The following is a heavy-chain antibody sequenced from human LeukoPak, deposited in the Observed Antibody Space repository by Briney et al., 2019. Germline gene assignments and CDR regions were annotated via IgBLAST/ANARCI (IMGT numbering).Heavy chain of an antibody. Sequence: SVKVSCKASGGTFSSYAISWVRQAPGQGLEWMGGITPIFGTANYAQKFQGRVTITTDESTSTAYMELSSLRSEDTAVYYCARNGIATGPNWFDPWGQGTLVTVSS. CDR1: GGTFSSYA. D-gene: IGHD3-10*01. CDR2: ITPIFGTA. J-gene: IGHJ5*02. CDR3: ARNGIATGPNWFDP. V-gene: IGHV1-69*05.